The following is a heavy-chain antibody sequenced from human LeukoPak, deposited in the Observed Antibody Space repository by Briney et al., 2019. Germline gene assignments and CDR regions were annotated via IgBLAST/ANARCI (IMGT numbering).Heavy chain of an antibody. D-gene: IGHD1-14*01. J-gene: IGHJ4*02. Sequence: SETLSLTCTVSGGSISSYYWSWIRQPPGKGLEWIGYIYSSGSTNYSPSLKSRVTISVDTSKHQFSLKLYSVTAADTAVYYCAREIVGGFNPGAYWGQGTLVTVSS. CDR3: AREIVGGFNPGAY. V-gene: IGHV4-4*08. CDR2: IYSSGST. CDR1: GGSISSYY.